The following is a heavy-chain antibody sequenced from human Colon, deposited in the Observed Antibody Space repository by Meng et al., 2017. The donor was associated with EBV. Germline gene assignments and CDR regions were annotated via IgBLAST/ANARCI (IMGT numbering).Heavy chain of an antibody. V-gene: IGHV3-74*03. Sequence: LVESGGALVQPGGSVRLSCAASGFTFSRYWMHWVRQAPGKGLEWVSRTNENGAITTYADSVKGRFTISRDNAKNTLYLQTNSLRAEDTAVYYCSRDLAGSDDYWGRGTLVTVSS. D-gene: IGHD1-14*01. CDR1: GFTFSRYW. J-gene: IGHJ4*02. CDR3: SRDLAGSDDY. CDR2: TNENGAIT.